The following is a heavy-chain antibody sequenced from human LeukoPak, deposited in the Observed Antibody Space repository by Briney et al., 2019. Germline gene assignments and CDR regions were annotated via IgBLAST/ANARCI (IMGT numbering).Heavy chain of an antibody. CDR3: AKDPPVDP. Sequence: PGKSLRLSCAASGFTFSSYGIHWVRQAPGKGLEWVTILWYDGNNKYYADSVKGRFTISRDTSKNTVYLQMNSLRPEDTAVYYCAKDPPVDPWGQGTLVTVSS. J-gene: IGHJ5*02. CDR1: GFTFSSYG. V-gene: IGHV3-33*06. CDR2: LWYDGNNK.